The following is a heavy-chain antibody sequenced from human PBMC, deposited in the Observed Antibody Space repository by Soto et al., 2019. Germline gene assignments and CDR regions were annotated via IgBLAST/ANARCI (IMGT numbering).Heavy chain of an antibody. CDR2: INPNSGGT. Sequence: ASVKVSCKASGYTFTGYYMHWVRQAPGQGLEGMGWINPNSGGTNYAQKFQGRVTMTRDTSISTAYMELSRLRSDDTAVYYCARESGSEYCSSTSCYTNFYYYYGMDVWGQGTTVTVSS. CDR1: GYTFTGYY. V-gene: IGHV1-2*02. J-gene: IGHJ6*02. D-gene: IGHD2-2*02. CDR3: ARESGSEYCSSTSCYTNFYYYYGMDV.